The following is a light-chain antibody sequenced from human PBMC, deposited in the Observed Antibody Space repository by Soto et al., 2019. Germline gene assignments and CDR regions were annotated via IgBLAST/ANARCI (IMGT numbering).Light chain of an antibody. CDR1: QSVSSSY. CDR3: QQYGSSPLYT. J-gene: IGKJ2*01. Sequence: EIVLTQSPGTLSLSPGERATLSCRASQSVSSSYLAWYQQKPGQAPRLLIYGASSRAPGIPDRFSGSGSGTALTITISRLEPEDFAVSYCQQYGSSPLYTFGQGTTLEIK. CDR2: GAS. V-gene: IGKV3-20*01.